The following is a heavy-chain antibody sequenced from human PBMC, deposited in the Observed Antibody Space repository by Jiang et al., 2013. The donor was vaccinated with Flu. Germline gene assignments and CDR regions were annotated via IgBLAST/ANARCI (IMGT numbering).Heavy chain of an antibody. D-gene: IGHD6-13*01. Sequence: PGLVKPSETLSLTCTVSGGSISSYYWSWIRQPPGKGLEWIGYIYYSGSTNYNPSLKSRVTISVDTSKNQFSLKLSSVTAADTAVYYCASHPIAAAGPGYWGQGTLVTVSS. CDR1: GGSISSYY. J-gene: IGHJ4*02. CDR2: IYYSGST. CDR3: ASHPIAAAGPGY. V-gene: IGHV4-59*08.